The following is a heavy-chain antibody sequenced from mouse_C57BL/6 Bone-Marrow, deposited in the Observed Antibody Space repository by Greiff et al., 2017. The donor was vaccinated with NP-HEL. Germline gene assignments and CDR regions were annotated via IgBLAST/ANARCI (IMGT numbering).Heavy chain of an antibody. J-gene: IGHJ1*03. CDR3: ARLNYERYFDV. V-gene: IGHV1-63*01. Sequence: VQLQESGAELVRPGTSVKMSCKASGYTFTNYWIGWAKQRPGHGLEWIGDIYPGGGYTNYNEKFKGKATLTADKSSSTAYMQFSSLTSEDSAIYYCARLNYERYFDVWGTGTTVTVSS. CDR1: GYTFTNYW. D-gene: IGHD1-1*01. CDR2: IYPGGGYT.